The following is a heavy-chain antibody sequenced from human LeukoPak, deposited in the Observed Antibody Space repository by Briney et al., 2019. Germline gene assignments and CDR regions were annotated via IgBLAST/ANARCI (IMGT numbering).Heavy chain of an antibody. CDR2: IHYSGST. Sequence: SETLSLTCTVSGGSISSYYWSWIRQPPGKGLEWIGYIHYSGSTNYNPSLKSRVTISIDTSKNQFSLKLSSVTAADTAVYYCARWVIMSPWFDYWGQGTLVTVS. CDR1: GGSISSYY. J-gene: IGHJ4*02. D-gene: IGHD3-3*01. V-gene: IGHV4-59*01. CDR3: ARWVIMSPWFDY.